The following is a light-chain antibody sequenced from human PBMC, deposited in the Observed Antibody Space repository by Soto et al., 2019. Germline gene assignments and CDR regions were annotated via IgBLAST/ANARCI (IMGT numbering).Light chain of an antibody. CDR3: QQNRSYPWT. V-gene: IGKV1-9*01. CDR1: QDIPSY. CDR2: EAS. Sequence: QLTQAPSYLSSPIGASVNITCLASQDIPSYLPWYQQKPGKAPTLLIYEASILQRGVPSRFSGSNSGTDFTLTISSLQAEDFATYYCQQNRSYPWTFGGGTKVDIK. J-gene: IGKJ4*01.